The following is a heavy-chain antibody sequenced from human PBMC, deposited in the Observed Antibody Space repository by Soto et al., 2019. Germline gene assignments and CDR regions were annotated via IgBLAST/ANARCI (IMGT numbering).Heavy chain of an antibody. CDR1: GFTFSSYA. Sequence: EVQLLESGGGLVQPGGSLRLSCAASGFTFSSYAMSWVRQAPGKGLEWVSAISGSGGSTYYADSVKGRFTISRDNSKNTLYLQMNSLRAEDTAVYYCAKDGTYCSSTSCQAAAGTFYFDYWGQGTLVTVSS. CDR3: AKDGTYCSSTSCQAAAGTFYFDY. J-gene: IGHJ4*02. V-gene: IGHV3-23*01. D-gene: IGHD2-2*01. CDR2: ISGSGGST.